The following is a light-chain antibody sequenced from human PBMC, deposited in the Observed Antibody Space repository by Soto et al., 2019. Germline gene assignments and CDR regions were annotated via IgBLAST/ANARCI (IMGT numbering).Light chain of an antibody. Sequence: EIVLTQSPATLSLSPGERATLSCRASQSVRSSLAWYQQQPGQAPRLLIYDASNRATGIPGRFSGSGSGTDFTLTISSLQPDDFATYYCQHYNSYSEAFGQGTKVDIK. J-gene: IGKJ1*01. V-gene: IGKV3-11*01. CDR2: DAS. CDR1: QSVRSS. CDR3: QHYNSYSEA.